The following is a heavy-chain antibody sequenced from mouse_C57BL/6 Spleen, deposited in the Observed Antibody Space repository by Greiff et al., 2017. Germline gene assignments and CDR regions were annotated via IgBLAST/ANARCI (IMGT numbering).Heavy chain of an antibody. D-gene: IGHD1-1*01. CDR2: INPNNGGT. Sequence: EVQLQQSGPELVKPGASVKMSCKASGYTFTDYNMHWVKQSHGKSLEWLGYINPNNGGTSYNQKFKGKATLTVNKSSSTAYMELRSLTSEDSAVYYCAVRHYGSWFAYWGQGTLVTVSA. CDR1: GYTFTDYN. J-gene: IGHJ3*01. V-gene: IGHV1-22*01. CDR3: AVRHYGSWFAY.